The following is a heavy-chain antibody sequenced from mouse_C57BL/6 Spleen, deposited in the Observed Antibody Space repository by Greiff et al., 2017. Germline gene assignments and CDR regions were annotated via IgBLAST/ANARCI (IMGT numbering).Heavy chain of an antibody. CDR2: ISDGGSYT. CDR3: ARDDYSNPWFAY. Sequence: EVQLVESGGGLVKPGGSLKLSCAASGFTFSSYAMSWVRQTPEKRLEWVATISDGGSYTYYPENVKGRFNISRDNAKNNLYLQMSHLKSEDTAMYYCARDDYSNPWFAYWGQGTLVTVSA. J-gene: IGHJ3*01. V-gene: IGHV5-4*01. D-gene: IGHD2-5*01. CDR1: GFTFSSYA.